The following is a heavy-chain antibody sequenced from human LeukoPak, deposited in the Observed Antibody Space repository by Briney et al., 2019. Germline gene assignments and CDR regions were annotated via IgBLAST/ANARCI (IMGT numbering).Heavy chain of an antibody. CDR1: GFTVSSYA. D-gene: IGHD5-24*01. CDR2: ISGSGGST. J-gene: IGHJ4*02. V-gene: IGHV3-23*01. CDR3: AKGQRWLQSRIDY. Sequence: PGGSLRLSCAVSGFTVSSYAMSWVRQAPGKGLEWVSAISGSGGSTYYADSVKGRFTISRDNSKNTLYLQMNSLRAEDTAVYYCAKGQRWLQSRIDYWGQGTLVTVSS.